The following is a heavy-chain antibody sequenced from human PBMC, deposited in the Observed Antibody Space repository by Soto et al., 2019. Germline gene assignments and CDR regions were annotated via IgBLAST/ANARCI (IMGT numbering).Heavy chain of an antibody. V-gene: IGHV2-5*02. Sequence: QITLKESGPTLVKPTQTLTLTCTFSGFSLNTSGEGVGWIRQPPGKALEWLALVYWDDDKRYSPSLKSRLTITKDTSKKQVVLTMTNMDPVDTAPYYCVHRRVRIFDFWGQGALVTVSS. CDR3: VHRRVRIFDF. CDR2: VYWDDDK. CDR1: GFSLNTSGEG. J-gene: IGHJ4*02. D-gene: IGHD4-17*01.